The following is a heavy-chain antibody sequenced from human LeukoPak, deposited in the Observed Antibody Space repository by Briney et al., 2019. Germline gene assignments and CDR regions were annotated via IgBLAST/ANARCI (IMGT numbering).Heavy chain of an antibody. D-gene: IGHD3-10*01. CDR1: GFTVNIAW. J-gene: IGHJ4*02. Sequence: GGSLRLSCALSGFTVNIAWMSWVRQAPGKGLECVRLIKSKPGRGTTHYAGPVKGRLSISRDDSKNTLYLQMNSLKTEDTAMYYCTTDLPSLGAGEFDYWGQGTMVADSS. CDR2: IKSKPGRGTT. CDR3: TTDLPSLGAGEFDY. V-gene: IGHV3-15*01.